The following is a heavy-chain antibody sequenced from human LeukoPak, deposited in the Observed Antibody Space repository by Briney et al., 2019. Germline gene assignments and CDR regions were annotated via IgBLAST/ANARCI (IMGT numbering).Heavy chain of an antibody. CDR1: GGSISSGGYY. J-gene: IGHJ5*02. Sequence: SETLSLTCTVSGGSISSGGYYWSWIRQHPGKGLEWFGYIYYSGSTYYNPSLKSRVTISVDTSKNQFSLKLNSVTAADTAVYCCARAYTSSCRWFDPWGQGTLVTVSS. D-gene: IGHD6-13*01. V-gene: IGHV4-31*03. CDR2: IYYSGST. CDR3: ARAYTSSCRWFDP.